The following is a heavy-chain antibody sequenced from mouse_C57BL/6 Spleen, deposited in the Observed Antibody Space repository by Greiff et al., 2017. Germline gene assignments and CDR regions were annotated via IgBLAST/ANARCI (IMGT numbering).Heavy chain of an antibody. Sequence: VQLQQPGAELVRPGSSVKLSCKASGYTFTSYWMHWVKQRPIQGLEWIGNIDPSDSETHYNQKFKDKATLTVDKSSSTAYMQLSSLTSEDSAVYYCARVGDSSGPYDLDYWGQGTTLTVSS. D-gene: IGHD3-2*02. V-gene: IGHV1-52*01. CDR3: ARVGDSSGPYDLDY. J-gene: IGHJ2*01. CDR1: GYTFTSYW. CDR2: IDPSDSET.